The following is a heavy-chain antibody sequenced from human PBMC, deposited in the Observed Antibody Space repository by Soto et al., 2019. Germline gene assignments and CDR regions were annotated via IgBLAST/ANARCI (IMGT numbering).Heavy chain of an antibody. D-gene: IGHD3-10*01. CDR3: AKVGLPTNYYGSGSSSAGWFDP. CDR1: GFNFRSYA. V-gene: IGHV3-23*01. Sequence: GGSLILSCAASGFNFRSYAMSWVRQEPGKGLEWVSAISGSGGSTYYADSVKGRFTISRDNSKNTLYLQMNSLRAEDTAVYYCAKVGLPTNYYGSGSSSAGWFDPWGQGTLVTVSS. J-gene: IGHJ5*02. CDR2: ISGSGGST.